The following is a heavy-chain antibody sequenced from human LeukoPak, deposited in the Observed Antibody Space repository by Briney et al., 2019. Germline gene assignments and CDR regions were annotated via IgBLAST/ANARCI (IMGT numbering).Heavy chain of an antibody. Sequence: ASVKVSCKVSGYTLTELSMHWVRQAPGKGLEWMGGFDPEDGETIYAQKFQGRVTMTEDTSTDTAYMELSSLRSEDTAVYYCATADSSGFSDHARVLPKPGKTTENDAFDIWGQGTMVTVSS. CDR3: ATADSSGFSDHARVLPKPGKTTENDAFDI. D-gene: IGHD3-22*01. V-gene: IGHV1-24*01. CDR2: FDPEDGET. J-gene: IGHJ3*02. CDR1: GYTLTELS.